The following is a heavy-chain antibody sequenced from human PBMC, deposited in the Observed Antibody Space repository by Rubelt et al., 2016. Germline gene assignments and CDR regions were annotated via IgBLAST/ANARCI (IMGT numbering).Heavy chain of an antibody. Sequence: QVQLVQSGAEVKKPGASVKVSCKASGYTFTSYGISWVRQAPGQGLEWMGWISAYNGNTNYAQKLQGRVTRTTDTSTSTAYMELRSLRSDDTAVYYCARVISGVEYSNSWHFDYWGQGTLVTVSS. V-gene: IGHV1-18*01. D-gene: IGHD6-13*01. CDR2: ISAYNGNT. CDR1: GYTFTSYG. CDR3: ARVISGVEYSNSWHFDY. J-gene: IGHJ4*02.